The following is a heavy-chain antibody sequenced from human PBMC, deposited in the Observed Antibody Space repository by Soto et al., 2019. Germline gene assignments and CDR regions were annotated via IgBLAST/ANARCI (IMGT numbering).Heavy chain of an antibody. CDR1: GFIFNAYS. CDR3: ARWRTGTAFDY. J-gene: IGHJ4*02. CDR2: LRADSSAI. D-gene: IGHD3-3*01. Sequence: EEQLVESGGGLEQPGGSLRLSCTASGFIFNAYSMAWVRQAPGKGLEWVSYLRADSSAIYYADSVRARFTISRDNARNSLYLQMNSLRAEDTAVYYCARWRTGTAFDYWGQGTLVTVSS. V-gene: IGHV3-48*01.